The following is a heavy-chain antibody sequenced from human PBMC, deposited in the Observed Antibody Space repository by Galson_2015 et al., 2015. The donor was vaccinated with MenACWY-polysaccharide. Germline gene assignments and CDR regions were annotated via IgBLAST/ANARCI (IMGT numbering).Heavy chain of an antibody. Sequence: SLRLSCAASEFDFSTYWMHWVRQVPGKGPVWVSRINSDETSTSYADSVKGRFSISRDNAKSTLYPQMNSLRAEDTAVYYYARGHYDLWSGYRHYYFGLDVWGQGTTVTVSS. CDR1: EFDFSTYW. D-gene: IGHD3-3*01. CDR2: INSDETST. J-gene: IGHJ6*01. CDR3: ARGHYDLWSGYRHYYFGLDV. V-gene: IGHV3-74*01.